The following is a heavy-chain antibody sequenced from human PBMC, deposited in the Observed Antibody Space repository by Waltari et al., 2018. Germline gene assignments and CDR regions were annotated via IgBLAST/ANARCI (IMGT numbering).Heavy chain of an antibody. CDR2: ISSSSSYI. J-gene: IGHJ6*02. V-gene: IGHV3-21*01. CDR1: GFTFSSYS. D-gene: IGHD4-17*01. CDR3: ARYYGDYGGRYYYGMDV. Sequence: EVQLVESGGGLVKPGGSLRLSCAASGFTFSSYSMNWVRQAPGKGLELVSSISSSSSYIYYADSVKGRFTISRDNAKNSLYLQMNSLRAEDTAVYYCARYYGDYGGRYYYGMDVWGQGTTVTVSS.